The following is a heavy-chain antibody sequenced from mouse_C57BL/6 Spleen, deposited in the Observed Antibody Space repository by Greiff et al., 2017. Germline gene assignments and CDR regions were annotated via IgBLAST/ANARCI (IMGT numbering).Heavy chain of an antibody. CDR3: ARGGDDYDEAAWFAY. CDR2: INPSNGGT. Sequence: QVQLQQPGTELVKPGASVKLSCKASGYTFTSYWMHWVKQRPGQGLEWIGNINPSNGGTNYNEKFKSKATLTVDKSSSTAYMQLSSLPSEDSAVYYCARGGDDYDEAAWFAYWGQGTLVTVSA. J-gene: IGHJ3*01. V-gene: IGHV1-53*01. CDR1: GYTFTSYW. D-gene: IGHD2-4*01.